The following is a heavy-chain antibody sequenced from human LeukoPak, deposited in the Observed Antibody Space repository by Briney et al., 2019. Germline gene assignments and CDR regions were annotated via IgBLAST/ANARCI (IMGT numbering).Heavy chain of an antibody. V-gene: IGHV4-61*08. D-gene: IGHD2-8*02. CDR1: GGSISSGGYY. CDR2: ISYSGST. Sequence: ASQTLSLTCTVSGGSISSGGYYWSWIRQHPGKGLEWIGYISYSGSTNFNPSLKSRVTISVDTSKNQFSLNLSSVTAADTAVYYCARRGTGGRSFDIWGQGTMVTVSS. J-gene: IGHJ3*02. CDR3: ARRGTGGRSFDI.